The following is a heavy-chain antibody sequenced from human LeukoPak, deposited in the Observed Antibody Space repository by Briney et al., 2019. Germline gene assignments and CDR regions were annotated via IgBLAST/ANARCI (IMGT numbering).Heavy chain of an antibody. Sequence: GGSLRLSCAASGFTVSSNYMSWVRQAPGKGLEWVSHTYSGGSTYYADSVKGRFTISRDNSKTTLYLQMNSLRAGDTAVYYCARSITGRASFDYWGQGTLVTVSS. D-gene: IGHD1-14*01. CDR2: TYSGGST. CDR1: GFTVSSNY. V-gene: IGHV3-66*01. CDR3: ARSITGRASFDY. J-gene: IGHJ4*02.